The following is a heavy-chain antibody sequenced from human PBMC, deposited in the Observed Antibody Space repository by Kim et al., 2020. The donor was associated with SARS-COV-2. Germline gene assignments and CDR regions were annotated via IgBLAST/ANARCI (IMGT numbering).Heavy chain of an antibody. D-gene: IGHD2-2*01. CDR3: AKVSVSSSCNYYYYGVDV. V-gene: IGHV3-30*18. CDR1: GFTFSIYG. J-gene: IGHJ6*02. Sequence: GGSLRLSCVATGFTFSIYGMHWVRQAPGKGLEWVAVILYDGSNKYYADPVKGRFTISRDNSKNTLYLEMDSLRSEDTAVYFCAKVSVSSSCNYYYYGVDVWGQGSTVTVSS. CDR2: ILYDGSNK.